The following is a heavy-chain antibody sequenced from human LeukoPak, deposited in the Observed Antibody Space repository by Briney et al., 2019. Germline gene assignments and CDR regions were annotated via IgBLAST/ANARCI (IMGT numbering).Heavy chain of an antibody. Sequence: ASVKVSCKASGYTFADYYMHWVRQAPGQGLEWMGWINPNSGGTNYAQKFQGRVTMTRDTSISTAYMELSRLRSDDTAVYYCARDTVATEGYYYYYYMDVWGKGTTVTVSS. J-gene: IGHJ6*03. CDR3: ARDTVATEGYYYYYYMDV. CDR1: GYTFADYY. D-gene: IGHD4-11*01. CDR2: INPNSGGT. V-gene: IGHV1-2*02.